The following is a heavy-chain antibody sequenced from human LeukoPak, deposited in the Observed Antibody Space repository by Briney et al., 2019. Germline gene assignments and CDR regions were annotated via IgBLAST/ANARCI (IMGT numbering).Heavy chain of an antibody. CDR1: GGSISSSSYY. CDR3: ARCIPPRYCSGGSCYSKHYYYYYYMDV. D-gene: IGHD2-15*01. CDR2: IYYSGST. Sequence: ASETLSLTCTVSGGSISSSSYYWGWIRQPPGKGLEWIGSIYYSGSTNYNPSLKSRVTISVDTSKNQFSLKLSSVTAADTAVYYCARCIPPRYCSGGSCYSKHYYYYYYMDVWGKGTTVTVSS. J-gene: IGHJ6*03. V-gene: IGHV4-39*07.